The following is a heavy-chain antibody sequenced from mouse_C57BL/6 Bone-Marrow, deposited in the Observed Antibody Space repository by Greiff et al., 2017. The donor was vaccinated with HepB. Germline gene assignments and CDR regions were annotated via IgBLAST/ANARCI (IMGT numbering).Heavy chain of an antibody. V-gene: IGHV1-42*01. D-gene: IGHD2-3*01. Sequence: EVQLQQSGPELVKPGASVKISCKASGYSFTGYYMNWVKQSPEKSLEWIGEINPSTGGTTYNQKFKAKATFTVDKSSSTAYVQLKSLTSEDSAVYDCARGDEGYPHLDYWGQGTTLTVSS. CDR1: GYSFTGYY. CDR2: INPSTGGT. CDR3: ARGDEGYPHLDY. J-gene: IGHJ2*01.